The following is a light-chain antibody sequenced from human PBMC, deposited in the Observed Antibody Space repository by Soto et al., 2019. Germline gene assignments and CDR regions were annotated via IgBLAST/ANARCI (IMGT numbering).Light chain of an antibody. J-gene: IGKJ2*01. CDR3: QQYNSYSGT. Sequence: DIQMTQSPSTLSASVGDRVTITCRASQSISSWLSWYQQKPGKAPKLLIYDASSLESGVPSRFSGSGSGTEFTLTISSLQPDDFVTYYCQQYNSYSGTFGQGTKLEI. V-gene: IGKV1-5*01. CDR1: QSISSW. CDR2: DAS.